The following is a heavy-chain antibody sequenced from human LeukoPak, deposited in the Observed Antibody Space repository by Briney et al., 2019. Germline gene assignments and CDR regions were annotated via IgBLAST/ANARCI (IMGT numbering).Heavy chain of an antibody. Sequence: GGSLRLSCAASGFTFSSYGMHWVRQAPGKGLEWVAFIRYDGSNKYYADSVKGRFTISRDNSKNTLYLQMNSLRAEDTAVYYCAKDPAVAGSPFDYWGQGTLVTVSS. CDR3: AKDPAVAGSPFDY. CDR2: IRYDGSNK. J-gene: IGHJ4*02. V-gene: IGHV3-30*02. D-gene: IGHD6-19*01. CDR1: GFTFSSYG.